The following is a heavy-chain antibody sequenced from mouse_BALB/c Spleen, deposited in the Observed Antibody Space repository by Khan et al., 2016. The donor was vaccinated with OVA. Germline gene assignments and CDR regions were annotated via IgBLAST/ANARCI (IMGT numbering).Heavy chain of an antibody. J-gene: IGHJ3*01. CDR2: IDPENGDT. D-gene: IGHD2-3*01. V-gene: IGHV14-1*02. CDR1: GFNIKDYY. CDR3: ARDGYSPWFAY. Sequence: VQLQQSGAKLVRPGALVKLSCKASGFNIKDYYMHWVKQRPEQGLVWIGRIDPENGDTIYDPKFQGKASITSDTSSNTAYLQLSSLTSEDTAVYYCARDGYSPWFAYWGQGTLVTVSA.